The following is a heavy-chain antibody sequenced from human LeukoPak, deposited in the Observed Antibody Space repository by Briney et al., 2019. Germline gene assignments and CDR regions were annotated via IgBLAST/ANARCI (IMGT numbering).Heavy chain of an antibody. J-gene: IGHJ4*02. CDR3: ARSGHCSSTSCSGDF. Sequence: GGSLRLSCAASGFTFSTYGMHWVRQVPGKGLEYVSSINNNGDSIYYADSVKGRFTISRDNSRNTLYLQMGSLTAEDMAVYYCARSGHCSSTSCSGDFWGQGTLVTVSP. CDR2: INNNGDSI. D-gene: IGHD2-2*01. V-gene: IGHV3-64*02. CDR1: GFTFSTYG.